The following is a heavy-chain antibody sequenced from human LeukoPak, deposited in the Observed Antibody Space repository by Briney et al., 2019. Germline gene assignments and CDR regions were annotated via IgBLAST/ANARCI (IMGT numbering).Heavy chain of an antibody. Sequence: GRSLRLSCAASGFTFSSYAMHWVRQAPGKGLEWVAVISYDGSNKYYADSVKGRFTISRDNSKNTLYLQMNSLRAEDTAVYYCARSSPTYYYDSSGKYLGMGYFDYWGQGTLVTVSS. CDR2: ISYDGSNK. V-gene: IGHV3-30*04. D-gene: IGHD3-22*01. CDR3: ARSSPTYYYDSSGKYLGMGYFDY. J-gene: IGHJ4*02. CDR1: GFTFSSYA.